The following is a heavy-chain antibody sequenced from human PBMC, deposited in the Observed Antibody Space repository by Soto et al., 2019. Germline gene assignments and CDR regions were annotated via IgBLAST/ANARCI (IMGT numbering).Heavy chain of an antibody. CDR1: GYTFTRYD. CDR2: MNPNSGNT. CDR3: ARGRRKHYGSGSYISYAFDI. J-gene: IGHJ3*02. V-gene: IGHV1-8*01. D-gene: IGHD3-10*01. Sequence: ASVKGSCKASGYTFTRYDVSWVRQATGQGLEWMGWMNPNSGNTGYAQKFQGRVTMTRNTSISTAYMELSSLRSEDTAVYYCARGRRKHYGSGSYISYAFDIWGQGTMVTVSS.